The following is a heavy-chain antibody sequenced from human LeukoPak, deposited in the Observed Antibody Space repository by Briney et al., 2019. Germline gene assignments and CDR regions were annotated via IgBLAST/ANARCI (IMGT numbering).Heavy chain of an antibody. CDR3: ARGRPHYCSSTSCYIYFDY. J-gene: IGHJ4*02. D-gene: IGHD2-2*02. CDR2: INHSGST. CDR1: GGSFSGYY. Sequence: SETLSLTCAVYGGSFSGYYWSWIRQPPGKGLEWIGEINHSGSTNYNPPLKSRVTISVDTSKNQFSLKLSSVTAADTAVYYCARGRPHYCSSTSCYIYFDYWGQGTLVTVSS. V-gene: IGHV4-34*01.